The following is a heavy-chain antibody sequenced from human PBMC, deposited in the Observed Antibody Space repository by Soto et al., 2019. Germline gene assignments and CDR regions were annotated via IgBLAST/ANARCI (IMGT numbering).Heavy chain of an antibody. D-gene: IGHD5-12*01. CDR2: TYFRSKWYN. CDR1: GDSVSSNTAS. Sequence: SQTLSLTCAISGDSVSSNTASWNWIRQSPSRGLEWLGRTYFRSKWYNDYAVSVKSRIIINPDTSNNQFSLQLNSVTPEDTAVYFCAKGDNLGPKTGYAFDPWGQGIMVTVAS. CDR3: AKGDNLGPKTGYAFDP. J-gene: IGHJ5*02. V-gene: IGHV6-1*01.